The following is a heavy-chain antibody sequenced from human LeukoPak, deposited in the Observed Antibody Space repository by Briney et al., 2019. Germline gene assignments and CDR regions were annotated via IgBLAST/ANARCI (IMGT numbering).Heavy chain of an antibody. V-gene: IGHV3-7*01. D-gene: IGHD1-1*01. CDR1: GFSFSSYW. J-gene: IGHJ4*02. Sequence: GGSLRLSCAASGFSFSSYWMSWVRQVPGKGLEWVATIRQDESEKYHVDSVKGRFTISRDNAKNSLYLQMNSLRAEDTAVYYCARGQLLTKWGQGTLVTVSS. CDR2: IRQDESEK. CDR3: ARGQLLTK.